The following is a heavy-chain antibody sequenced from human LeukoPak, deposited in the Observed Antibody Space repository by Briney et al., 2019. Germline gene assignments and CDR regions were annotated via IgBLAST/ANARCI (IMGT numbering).Heavy chain of an antibody. D-gene: IGHD3-22*01. Sequence: PSETLSLTCTVSGGSISSDDYYWSWIRQHPGKGLEWIGYIYYSGSTYYNPSLKSRVTISVDTSENQFSLKLSSVTAADTAVYYCASLLNYDTSGYYYHFDYWGQGTLVTVSS. CDR1: GGSISSDDYY. CDR2: IYYSGST. J-gene: IGHJ4*02. CDR3: ASLLNYDTSGYYYHFDY. V-gene: IGHV4-31*03.